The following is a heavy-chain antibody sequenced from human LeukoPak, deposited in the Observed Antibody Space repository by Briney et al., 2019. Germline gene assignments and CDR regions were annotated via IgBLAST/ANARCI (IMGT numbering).Heavy chain of an antibody. CDR2: ISSSSSYI. D-gene: IGHD6-25*01. J-gene: IGHJ4*02. Sequence: PGGSLRLSCASSGFTFSSYSKNWVRQAPGKGLEWVSSISSSSSYIYYADSVKGRFTISRDNAKNSLYLQMNSLRAEDTAVYYCAREGNVAAGYWGQGTLVTVSS. V-gene: IGHV3-21*01. CDR1: GFTFSSYS. CDR3: AREGNVAAGY.